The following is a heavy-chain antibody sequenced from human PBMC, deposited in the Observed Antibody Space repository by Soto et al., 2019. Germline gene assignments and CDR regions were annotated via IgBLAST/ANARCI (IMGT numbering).Heavy chain of an antibody. Sequence: GASVKVSCRASGGTFNTYTFSWLRRAPGQGLEWMGSIIPIFGTANYAPRFQGRLSITADQSATTTYMELTSLTSEDTAFYYCGRIPRYSFPTSDPLDNWGQGTLVTVSS. CDR3: GRIPRYSFPTSDPLDN. CDR1: GGTFNTYT. CDR2: IIPIFGTA. V-gene: IGHV1-69*13. D-gene: IGHD5-18*01. J-gene: IGHJ4*02.